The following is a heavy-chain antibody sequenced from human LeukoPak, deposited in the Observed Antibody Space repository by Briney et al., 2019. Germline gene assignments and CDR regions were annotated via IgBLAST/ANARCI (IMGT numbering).Heavy chain of an antibody. CDR3: ARDVPGTTPFDY. V-gene: IGHV1-18*01. CDR2: ISAKNGET. J-gene: IGHJ4*02. D-gene: IGHD1-7*01. Sequence: ASVNLSLTSAAYIFSNSGVTWMRHAPGQGLEWMGWISAKNGETNYIQKFRGRVTMTTDTSASTAYMELWSLRSDDTAVYYCARDVPGTTPFDYWGEGTLVTVSS. CDR1: AYIFSNSG.